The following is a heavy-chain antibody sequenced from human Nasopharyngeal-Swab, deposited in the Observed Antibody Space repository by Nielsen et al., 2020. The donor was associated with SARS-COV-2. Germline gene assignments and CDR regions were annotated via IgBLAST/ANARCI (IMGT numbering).Heavy chain of an antibody. CDR1: GYTFTSYA. J-gene: IGHJ4*02. V-gene: IGHV1-3*01. Sequence: ASVKVSCKASGYTFTSYAMHWVRQAPGQRLEWMGWINAGNGNTKYSQKFQGRVTITRDTPASTAYMELSSLRSEDTAVYYCARDLLTIFGVGPFDYWGQGTLVTVSS. D-gene: IGHD3-3*01. CDR2: INAGNGNT. CDR3: ARDLLTIFGVGPFDY.